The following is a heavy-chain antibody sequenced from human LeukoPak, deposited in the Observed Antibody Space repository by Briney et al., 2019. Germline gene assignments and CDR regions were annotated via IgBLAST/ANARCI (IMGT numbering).Heavy chain of an antibody. CDR1: GFTFSSYW. V-gene: IGHV3-7*01. D-gene: IGHD2-21*01. CDR3: ARVEAAGTSIFVNFSYSMDI. CDR2: IKQDGSEK. J-gene: IGHJ6*03. Sequence: GGSLRLSCAASGFTFSSYWKTWVRQAPGKGLEWVAHIKQDGSEKNYVDSVKGRFTISRDNAKNSVDLQMKSLRVEGLAVYYCARVEAAGTSIFVNFSYSMDIWGKGTTVTISS.